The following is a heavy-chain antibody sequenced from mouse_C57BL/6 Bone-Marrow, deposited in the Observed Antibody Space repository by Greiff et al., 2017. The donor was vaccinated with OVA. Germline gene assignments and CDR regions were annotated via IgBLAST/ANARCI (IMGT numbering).Heavy chain of an antibody. V-gene: IGHV1-64*01. D-gene: IGHD2-3*01. CDR1: GYTFTSYW. Sequence: KQPGAELVKPGASVKLSCKASGYTFTSYWMHWVKQRPGQGLEWIGMIHPNSGSTNYNEKFKSKATLTVDKSSSTAYMQLSSLTSEDSAVYYCARALYESGYYYAMDYWGQGTSVTVSS. CDR2: IHPNSGST. J-gene: IGHJ4*01. CDR3: ARALYESGYYYAMDY.